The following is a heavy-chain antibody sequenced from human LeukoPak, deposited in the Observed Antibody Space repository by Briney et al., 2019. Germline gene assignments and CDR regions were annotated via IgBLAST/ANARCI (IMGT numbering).Heavy chain of an antibody. CDR3: AKGPSPRYFDWLSPDV. V-gene: IGHV3-30*18. D-gene: IGHD3-9*01. CDR1: GFTFSSYG. J-gene: IGHJ4*02. CDR2: ISYDGSNK. Sequence: PGGSLRLSCAASGFTFSSYGMHWVRQAPGKGLEWVAVISYDGSNKYYADSVKGRFTISRDNPKNTLYLQMNSLRAEDTAVYYCAKGPSPRYFDWLSPDVWGQGTLVTVSS.